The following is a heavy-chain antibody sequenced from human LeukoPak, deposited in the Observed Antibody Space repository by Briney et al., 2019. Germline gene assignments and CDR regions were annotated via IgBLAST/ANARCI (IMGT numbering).Heavy chain of an antibody. CDR3: ARSDSSGYFYVY. Sequence: SETLSLTCAVYGGSFSGYYWSWIRQPPGKGLEWIGEINHSGSTNYNPSLKSRVTISVDTSKNQFSLKLSSVTAADTAMYYCARSDSSGYFYVYWGQGTLVTVSS. J-gene: IGHJ4*02. V-gene: IGHV4-34*01. CDR1: GGSFSGYY. CDR2: INHSGST. D-gene: IGHD3-22*01.